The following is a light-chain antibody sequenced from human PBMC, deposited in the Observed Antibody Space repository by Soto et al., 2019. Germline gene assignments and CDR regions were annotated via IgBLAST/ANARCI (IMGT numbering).Light chain of an antibody. V-gene: IGKV1-39*01. CDR3: QQSYRTPQT. J-gene: IGKJ2*01. Sequence: DIQMTHSPSSLSASLGDRFTITCRASQSISTYLNWYQQKPGKAPNLLIFAASTLQSGVPSRFSGSGSGTDFTLTISSLQPDDFATYYCQQSYRTPQTFGQGTNLAIK. CDR1: QSISTY. CDR2: AAS.